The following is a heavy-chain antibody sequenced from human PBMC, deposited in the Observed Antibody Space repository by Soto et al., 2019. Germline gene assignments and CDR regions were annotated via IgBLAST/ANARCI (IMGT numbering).Heavy chain of an antibody. V-gene: IGHV4-34*01. CDR3: ASPYCSSTSCYEDAFDI. Sequence: QVQLQQWGAGLLKPSETLSLTCAVYGGSFSGYYWSWIRQPPGKGLEWIGEINHSGSTNYNPSLKSRVTISVDTSKNQFSLKLSSVTAADTAVYYCASPYCSSTSCYEDAFDILGQGTMVTVSS. CDR1: GGSFSGYY. CDR2: INHSGST. D-gene: IGHD2-2*01. J-gene: IGHJ3*02.